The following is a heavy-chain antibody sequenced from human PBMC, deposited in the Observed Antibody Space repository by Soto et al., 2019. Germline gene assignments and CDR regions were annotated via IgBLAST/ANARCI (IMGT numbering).Heavy chain of an antibody. J-gene: IGHJ5*01. CDR3: STRAYDTNGYYRFDP. CDR2: INHSGRV. CDR1: GGSFSGHS. Sequence: SETLSLTCAVYGGSFSGHSWTWVRQSPGKGLEWIGDINHSGRVNYSPSLKSRVTISLDTSKNQFSLTLSAVIAADTAMYYCSTRAYDTNGYYRFDPWGQGTLVTVSS. D-gene: IGHD3-22*01. V-gene: IGHV4-34*01.